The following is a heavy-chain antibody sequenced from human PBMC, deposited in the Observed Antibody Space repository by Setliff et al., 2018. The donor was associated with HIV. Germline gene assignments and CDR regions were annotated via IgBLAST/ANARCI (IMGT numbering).Heavy chain of an antibody. D-gene: IGHD2-2*01. Sequence: SVKVSCKASGGTFSNYGMSWVRQAPGQGLEWMGGIIPISGTANYAQKFRGRVTITTDESTSTAYMELSGLRSEDTAVYYCARDFGGYCSSMSCPGLFDPWGQGTLVTVS. V-gene: IGHV1-69*05. CDR3: ARDFGGYCSSMSCPGLFDP. CDR2: IIPISGTA. CDR1: GGTFSNYG. J-gene: IGHJ5*02.